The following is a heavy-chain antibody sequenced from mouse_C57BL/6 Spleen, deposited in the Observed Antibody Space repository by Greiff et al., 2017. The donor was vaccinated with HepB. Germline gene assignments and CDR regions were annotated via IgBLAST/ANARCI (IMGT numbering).Heavy chain of an antibody. D-gene: IGHD4-1*01. CDR2: ISGGGGNT. CDR3: ARELGRDYAMDY. V-gene: IGHV5-9*01. CDR1: GFTFSSYT. J-gene: IGHJ4*01. Sequence: EVKLVESGGGLVKPGGSLKLSCAASGFTFSSYTMSWVRQTPEKRLEWVATISGGGGNTYYPDSVKGRFTISRDNAKSTLYLQMSSLRSEDTALYYCARELGRDYAMDYWGQGTSVTVSS.